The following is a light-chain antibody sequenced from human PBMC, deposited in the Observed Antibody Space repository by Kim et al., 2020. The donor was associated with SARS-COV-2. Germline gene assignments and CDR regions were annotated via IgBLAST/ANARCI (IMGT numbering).Light chain of an antibody. V-gene: IGLV2-14*03. J-gene: IGLJ2*01. Sequence: GQSTTTSCTGTSSDVVGYNYVSWHHQHPGKAPTLMIYDVSNRPAWVSNRFSGSKSGNTASLNISGLQSEDEADYYCSSYTSSSTVVFGGGTQLTVL. CDR2: DVS. CDR3: SSYTSSSTVV. CDR1: SSDVVGYNY.